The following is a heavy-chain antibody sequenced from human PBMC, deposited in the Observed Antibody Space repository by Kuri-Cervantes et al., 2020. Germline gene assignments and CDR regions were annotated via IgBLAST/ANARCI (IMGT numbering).Heavy chain of an antibody. CDR2: INPSGSST. D-gene: IGHD3-22*01. J-gene: IGHJ3*02. CDR3: ARDRRAFCYYYDSSGFPVYDAFDI. Sequence: ASVKVSCKASGYTFTNYYIHWVRQAPGQGLEWMGVINPSGSSTSYAQKFQGRVTMTRDTSTSTVYMELSSLRSEDTAVYYCARDRRAFCYYYDSSGFPVYDAFDIWGQGTMVTVSS. V-gene: IGHV1-46*01. CDR1: GYTFTNYY.